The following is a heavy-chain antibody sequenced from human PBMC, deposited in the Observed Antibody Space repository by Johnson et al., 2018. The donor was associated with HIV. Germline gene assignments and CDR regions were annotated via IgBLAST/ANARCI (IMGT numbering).Heavy chain of an antibody. V-gene: IGHV3-NL1*01. CDR2: IYIAGNT. J-gene: IGHJ3*02. CDR1: GFTFSIYG. CDR3: VREIQSYGGNFGGAFDI. Sequence: QVQLVESGGGVVQPGRSLRLSCAAPGFTFSIYGMPWFRQAPGQGLDWVSVIYIAGNTYYADSVKALFTISRDNSKNTLYLQMNSLRAEDTAVYYCVREIQSYGGNFGGAFDIWGQGTMVTVSS. D-gene: IGHD4-23*01.